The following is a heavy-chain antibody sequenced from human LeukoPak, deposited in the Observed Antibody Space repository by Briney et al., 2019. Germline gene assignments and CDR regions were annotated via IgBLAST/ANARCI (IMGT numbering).Heavy chain of an antibody. CDR3: ARPEGSGWYYFDY. D-gene: IGHD6-19*01. V-gene: IGHV4-39*01. Sequence: SETLSLTCTVSGGSISSSSYYWGWIRQPPGKGLEWIGSIYYSGSTYCNPSLKSRVTISVDTSKNQFSLKLSSVTAADTAVYYCARPEGSGWYYFDYWGQGTLVTVSS. CDR1: GGSISSSSYY. CDR2: IYYSGST. J-gene: IGHJ4*02.